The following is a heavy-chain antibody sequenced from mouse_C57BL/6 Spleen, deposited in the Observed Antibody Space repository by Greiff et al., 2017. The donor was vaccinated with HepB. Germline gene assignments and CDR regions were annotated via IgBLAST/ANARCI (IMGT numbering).Heavy chain of an antibody. CDR2: INPNNGGT. D-gene: IGHD2-3*01. CDR3: ARMKVYDGYGWFAY. Sequence: VQLQQSGPELVKPGASVKIPCKASGYTFTDYNMDWVKQSHGKSLEWIGDINPNNGGTIYNQKFKGKATLTVDKSSSTAYMELRSLTSEDTAVYYCARMKVYDGYGWFAYWGQGTLVTVSA. V-gene: IGHV1-18*01. J-gene: IGHJ3*01. CDR1: GYTFTDYN.